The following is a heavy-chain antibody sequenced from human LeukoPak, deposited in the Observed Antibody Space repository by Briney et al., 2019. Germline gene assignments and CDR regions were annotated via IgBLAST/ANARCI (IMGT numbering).Heavy chain of an antibody. Sequence: GGSLRLSCAASGFTFSDYWMHWARQAPGKGLVWVSRINIDGSDTTYADSVKGRFTISRDNAKSTLYLQMNRLRVEDTAVYFCARGRSPTNGGFDYWGQGTLVTVSS. J-gene: IGHJ4*02. D-gene: IGHD7-27*01. CDR2: INIDGSDT. V-gene: IGHV3-74*01. CDR1: GFTFSDYW. CDR3: ARGRSPTNGGFDY.